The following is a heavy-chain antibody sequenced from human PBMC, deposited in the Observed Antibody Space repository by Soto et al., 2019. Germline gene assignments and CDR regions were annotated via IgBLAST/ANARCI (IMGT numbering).Heavy chain of an antibody. V-gene: IGHV2-5*01. CDR3: AHRPPTVSYYYYGMDV. Sequence: QITLKESGPTLVKPTQTLTLTCTFSGFSLSTSGVGVGWIRQPPGKALEWLALIYWNDDKRYSPSLKSRLTITKDTSKNQVVLTMTNMDPVDTATYYCAHRPPTVSYYYYGMDVWGQGTTVTVSS. CDR1: GFSLSTSGVG. CDR2: IYWNDDK. J-gene: IGHJ6*02. D-gene: IGHD4-4*01.